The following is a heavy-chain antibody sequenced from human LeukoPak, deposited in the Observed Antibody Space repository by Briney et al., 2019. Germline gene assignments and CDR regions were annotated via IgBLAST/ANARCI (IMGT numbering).Heavy chain of an antibody. V-gene: IGHV3-23*01. CDR3: ATYRQVLLPFES. CDR2: IFPSGSEI. Sequence: GGSLRLSCAASGFTFSTFAMIWVRQSPGKGLEWVSSIFPSGSEIHYADSVRGRFTISRDNSKSTLSLQVNSLRAEDTAIYYCATYRQVLLPFESWGQGTLVTVSS. J-gene: IGHJ4*02. D-gene: IGHD2-8*02. CDR1: GFTFSTFA.